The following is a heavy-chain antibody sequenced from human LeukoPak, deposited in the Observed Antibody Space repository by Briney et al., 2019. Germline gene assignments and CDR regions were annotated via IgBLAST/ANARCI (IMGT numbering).Heavy chain of an antibody. J-gene: IGHJ6*03. Sequence: GGSLRLSCAASGFTVSSNYMSWVRQAPGKGLEWVANINQDGSEKYYVDSVEGRFTISRDNAKNSLYLQLNSLRAEDTAVYYCARLFYERQHYYYYYMDVWGKGTTVTVSS. V-gene: IGHV3-7*01. CDR1: GFTVSSNY. D-gene: IGHD2/OR15-2a*01. CDR3: ARLFYERQHYYYYYMDV. CDR2: INQDGSEK.